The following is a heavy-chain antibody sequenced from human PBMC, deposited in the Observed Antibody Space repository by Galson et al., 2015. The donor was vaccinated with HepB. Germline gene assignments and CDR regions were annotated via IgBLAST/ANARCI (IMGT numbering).Heavy chain of an antibody. V-gene: IGHV3-73*01. J-gene: IGHJ4*02. Sequence: SLRLSCAASGFTFSGSAIHWVRQASGKGLEWVGRIRSKANSYATEYAASVKGRITISRDDSKNTAYLQMNSLKTEDTAVYYCSRQICSGTSCYLGWGQGTLVTVSS. CDR3: SRQICSGTSCYLG. CDR2: IRSKANSYAT. CDR1: GFTFSGSA. D-gene: IGHD2-2*01.